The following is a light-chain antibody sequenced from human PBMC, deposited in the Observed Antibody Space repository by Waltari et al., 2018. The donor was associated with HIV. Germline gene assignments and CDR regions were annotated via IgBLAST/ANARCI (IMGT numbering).Light chain of an antibody. J-gene: IGLJ2*01. CDR1: SSDVGGYNY. Sequence: QSALTQPASVSGSPGQSITISCTGTSSDVGGYNYVSWYQQHPGKAPKLIIYEVSNRALVGPNRCSGSKSGTTASLTISGLQAEDEDDYYCSSYTSSSTVVFGGGTKLTVL. CDR3: SSYTSSSTVV. V-gene: IGLV2-14*01. CDR2: EVS.